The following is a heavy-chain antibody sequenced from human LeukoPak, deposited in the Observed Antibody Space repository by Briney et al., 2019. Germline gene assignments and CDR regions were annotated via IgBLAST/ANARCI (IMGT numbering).Heavy chain of an antibody. V-gene: IGHV4-31*03. CDR3: ARDRDGYSYGRTFDY. CDR1: GGSIRSGGFY. D-gene: IGHD5-18*01. CDR2: IYYSGST. J-gene: IGHJ4*02. Sequence: KPSETLSLTCTVSGGSIRSGGFYWSWIRQHPGKGLEWIGYIYYSGSTYYNPSLKSRVIISVDTSKNQFSLKLSSVTAADTAVYYCARDRDGYSYGRTFDYWGQGTLVTVPS.